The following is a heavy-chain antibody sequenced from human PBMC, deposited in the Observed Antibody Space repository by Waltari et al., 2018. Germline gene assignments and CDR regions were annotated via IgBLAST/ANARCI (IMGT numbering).Heavy chain of an antibody. J-gene: IGHJ4*02. CDR1: GFTLSNYW. CDR2: IKEDGGRK. D-gene: IGHD2-15*01. Sequence: EVQLVESGAGLVLPGVYRRLTCAASGFTLSNYWMGWVRQAPGKGLEWVAGIKEDGGRKDYVDSVKGRFTISRDNAKSTLYLQMNSLRAEDTAVFYCVRNRGWQQFDFWGQGTLVTVSS. V-gene: IGHV3-7*01. CDR3: VRNRGWQQFDF.